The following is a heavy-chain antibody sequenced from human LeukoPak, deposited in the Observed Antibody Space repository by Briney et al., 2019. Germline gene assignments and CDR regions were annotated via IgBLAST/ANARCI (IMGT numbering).Heavy chain of an antibody. V-gene: IGHV4-4*02. CDR1: GGSFSIGDW. CDR2: IHHTGIT. D-gene: IGHD3-22*01. J-gene: IGHJ3*02. Sequence: SETLSLTCAVSGGSFSIGDWWSWVRQPPGKGLEWIGEIHHTGITNFNPSLWSRVTMSLDRSKNQFSLNLTSVTAADTAVYYCARNSYYDNSGEGAFDIWGQGTMVTVSS. CDR3: ARNSYYDNSGEGAFDI.